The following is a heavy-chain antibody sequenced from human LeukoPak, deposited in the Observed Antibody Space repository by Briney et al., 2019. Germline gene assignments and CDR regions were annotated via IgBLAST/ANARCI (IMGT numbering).Heavy chain of an antibody. J-gene: IGHJ3*02. CDR3: AREGVKRDAFDI. CDR2: IYYSGST. V-gene: IGHV4-39*07. CDR1: GGSISSSSYY. D-gene: IGHD2-21*01. Sequence: PSETLSLTCTVSGGSISSSSYYWGWIRQPPGKGLEWIGSIYYSGSTYYNPSLKSRVTMSVDTSKNQFSLKLSSVTAADTAVYYCAREGVKRDAFDIWGQGTMVTVSS.